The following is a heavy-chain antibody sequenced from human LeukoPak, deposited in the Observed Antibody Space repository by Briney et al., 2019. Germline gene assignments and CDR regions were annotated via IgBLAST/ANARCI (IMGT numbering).Heavy chain of an antibody. J-gene: IGHJ4*02. CDR1: GGSFSGYD. V-gene: IGHV4-34*01. Sequence: PSETPSLTCAVYGGSFSGYDWSWIRQPPGKGLEWIGEINHSGSTNYNPSLKSRVTISVDTSKNQFSLKLSSVTAADTAVYYCARRTYYYDSSGYRSFDYGGQGTLVTVS. CDR2: INHSGST. D-gene: IGHD3-22*01. CDR3: ARRTYYYDSSGYRSFDY.